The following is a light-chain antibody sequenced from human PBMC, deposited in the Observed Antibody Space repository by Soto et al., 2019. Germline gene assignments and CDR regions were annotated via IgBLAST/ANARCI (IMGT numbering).Light chain of an antibody. CDR2: GAS. J-gene: IGKJ4*01. CDR3: QQSGSSPLT. Sequence: EILLTQSPGTLSLSPGERATLSCRASQSVRSSHLVWYQQKPGQAPRLLIYGASSRATGIPDRFSGSGSGTDFTLTISRLEPEDFAVYYCQQSGSSPLTFGGGTKVDIK. V-gene: IGKV3-20*01. CDR1: QSVRSSH.